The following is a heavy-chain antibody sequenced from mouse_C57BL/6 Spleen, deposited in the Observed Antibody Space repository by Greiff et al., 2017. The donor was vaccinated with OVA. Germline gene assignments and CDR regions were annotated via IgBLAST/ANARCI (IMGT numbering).Heavy chain of an antibody. CDR2: IYPGDGDT. Sequence: VQLQQSGAELVKPGASVKISCKASGYAFSSYWMNWVKQRPGKGLEWIGQIYPGDGDTNYNGKFKGKATLTADKSSSTAYMQLSSLTSEDSAVYFCARGPPTTVVATDWFAYWGQGTLVTVSA. CDR1: GYAFSSYW. D-gene: IGHD1-1*01. J-gene: IGHJ3*01. V-gene: IGHV1-80*01. CDR3: ARGPPTTVVATDWFAY.